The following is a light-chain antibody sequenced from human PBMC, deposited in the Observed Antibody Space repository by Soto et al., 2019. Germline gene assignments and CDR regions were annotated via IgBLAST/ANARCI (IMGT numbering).Light chain of an antibody. CDR3: QQCCSSPS. CDR1: QSVSSSY. V-gene: IGKV3-20*01. Sequence: EIVLTQSPGTLSLSPGERATLSCRASQSVSSSYLAWYQQKPGQAPRLLIYDTSSRATGIPDRFSGSGSGTDFTLGIHRLEAEDFAGYYCQQCCSSPSFGQGTKVELK. J-gene: IGKJ1*01. CDR2: DTS.